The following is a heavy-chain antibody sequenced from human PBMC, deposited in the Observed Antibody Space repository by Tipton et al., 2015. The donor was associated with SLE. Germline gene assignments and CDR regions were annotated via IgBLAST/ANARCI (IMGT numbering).Heavy chain of an antibody. D-gene: IGHD4-17*01. J-gene: IGHJ2*01. V-gene: IGHV4-4*09. CDR2: IYTSGST. CDR3: ARVGDYNYWYFDL. Sequence: TLSLTCTVSGGSISSYYWSWIRQPPGKGLEWIGYIYTSGSTNYNPSLKSRVTISVDTSKNQFSLKLSSVTAADTAVYYCARVGDYNYWYFDLWGRGTLVTVSS. CDR1: GGSISSYY.